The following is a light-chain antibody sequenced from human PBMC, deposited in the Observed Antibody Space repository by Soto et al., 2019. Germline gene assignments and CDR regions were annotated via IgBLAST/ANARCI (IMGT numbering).Light chain of an antibody. J-gene: IGLJ1*01. Sequence: QSALTQPASVSGSPGQSITISCTGTSSDVGGYNYVSWYQHHPGKAPKLMIYEVSNRPSGVSNRFSGSKSGNTASLTISGLHAEYEADYYCSSYTSSISYVFGTGTKLTVL. CDR1: SSDVGGYNY. CDR2: EVS. V-gene: IGLV2-14*01. CDR3: SSYTSSISYV.